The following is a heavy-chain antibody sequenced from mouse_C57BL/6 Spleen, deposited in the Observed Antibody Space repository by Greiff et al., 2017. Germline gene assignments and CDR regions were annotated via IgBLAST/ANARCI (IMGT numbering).Heavy chain of an antibody. CDR2: INPNSGGT. CDR3: ARRDGDDRFAY. CDR1: GYTFTDYN. D-gene: IGHD2-2*01. J-gene: IGHJ3*01. Sequence: EVKLQQSGPELVKPGASVKIPCKASGYTFTDYNMDWVKQSHGKSLEWIGDINPNSGGTNYNEKFKGKATLTVDKSSSTAYMRLRSLTSEDTAVYYSARRDGDDRFAYWGQGTLVTVSA. V-gene: IGHV1-18*01.